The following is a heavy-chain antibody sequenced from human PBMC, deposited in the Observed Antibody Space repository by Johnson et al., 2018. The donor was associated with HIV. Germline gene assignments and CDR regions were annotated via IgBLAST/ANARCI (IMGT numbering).Heavy chain of an antibody. D-gene: IGHD1-1*01. CDR1: GFTFNSYA. Sequence: VQLVESGGGVVQPGRSLRLSCAVSGFTFNSYAMSWVRQAPGKGLEWVSAISGSGANTYYADSVRGRFTISRDNSKNTLYLHMKSLRVEDTALYYCARVAGSRAGDAFDVWGTGTMVTVSS. CDR3: ARVAGSRAGDAFDV. V-gene: IGHV3-23*04. CDR2: ISGSGANT. J-gene: IGHJ3*01.